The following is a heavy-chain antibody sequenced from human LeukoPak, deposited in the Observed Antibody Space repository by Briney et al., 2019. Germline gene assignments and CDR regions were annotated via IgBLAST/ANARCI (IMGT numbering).Heavy chain of an antibody. CDR3: ARALFGNYYDSSGYDAFDI. CDR1: GFTFSSYS. J-gene: IGHJ3*02. CDR2: ISSSSSYI. Sequence: GGSLRLSCAASGFTFSSYSMNWVRQAPGKGLEWVSSISSSSSYIYYADSVKGRFTISRDNAKNSLYLQMNSLSAEDTAVYYCARALFGNYYDSSGYDAFDIWGQGTMVTVSS. D-gene: IGHD3-22*01. V-gene: IGHV3-21*01.